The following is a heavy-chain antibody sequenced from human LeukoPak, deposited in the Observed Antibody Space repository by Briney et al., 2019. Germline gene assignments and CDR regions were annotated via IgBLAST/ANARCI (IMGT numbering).Heavy chain of an antibody. V-gene: IGHV3-48*02. CDR1: GFTFSRYS. Sequence: GGSLRLSCAASGFTFSRYSMNWVRQAPGKGLEWVSYISRSGSTIYYADSVKGLFTISRDNAKNSLYLQMNSLRDEDTAVYYCARDTEHLYCVFDYWDQGTLVTVSS. CDR2: ISRSGSTI. CDR3: ARDTEHLYCVFDY. J-gene: IGHJ4*02. D-gene: IGHD2-2*02.